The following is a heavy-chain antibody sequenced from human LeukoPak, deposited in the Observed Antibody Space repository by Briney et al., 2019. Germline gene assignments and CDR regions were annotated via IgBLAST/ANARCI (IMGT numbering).Heavy chain of an antibody. V-gene: IGHV4-4*02. CDR3: ARVVVVAANRDYYYYYGMDV. D-gene: IGHD2-15*01. CDR1: GGSISSSNW. CDR2: IYHSGST. J-gene: IGHJ6*04. Sequence: SETLSLTCAVSGGSISSSNWWSWVRQPPGKGLEWIGEIYHSGSTNYNPSLKSRVTISVDKSKNQFSLKLSSVTAADTAVYYCARVVVVAANRDYYYYYGMDVWGKGTTVTVSS.